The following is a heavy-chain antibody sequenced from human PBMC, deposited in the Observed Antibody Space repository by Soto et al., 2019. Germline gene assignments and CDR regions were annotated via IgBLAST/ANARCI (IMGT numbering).Heavy chain of an antibody. Sequence: SETLSVTCTVSGGSISNFYWNWIRQPPGKGLEWIGYVDYSGTANYNPSLKSRVSMSVDTSKNQLSLKVTSVTAADTAMYYCARADTAMTTPFDYWGQGTLVTVSS. CDR1: GGSISNFY. J-gene: IGHJ4*02. CDR3: ARADTAMTTPFDY. CDR2: VDYSGTA. D-gene: IGHD5-18*01. V-gene: IGHV4-59*12.